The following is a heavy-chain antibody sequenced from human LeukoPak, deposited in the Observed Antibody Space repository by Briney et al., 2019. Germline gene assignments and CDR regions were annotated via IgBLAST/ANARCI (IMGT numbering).Heavy chain of an antibody. CDR2: IYYSGST. CDR1: GGSISSYY. V-gene: IGHV4-59*01. Sequence: PSETLSLTCTVSGGSISSYYWSWIRQPPGKGLEWIGYIYYSGSTNYNPSLKSRVTISVDTSKNQFSLKLSSVTAADTAVYYCARESINTYYYYMDVWGKGTTVAVSS. CDR3: ARESINTYYYYMDV. D-gene: IGHD1-14*01. J-gene: IGHJ6*03.